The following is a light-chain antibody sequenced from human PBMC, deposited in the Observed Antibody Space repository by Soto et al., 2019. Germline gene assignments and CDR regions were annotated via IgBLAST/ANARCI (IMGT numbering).Light chain of an antibody. Sequence: EIVLTQSPGTLSLSPGERATLSCRASQSVSGSSLAWYQQKPGQAPRLLIYGASSRATGIPDRFSGSGSGTDFTLTISRLEPEDFAVYYCQQYGSLPWTFGQGTKVEIK. CDR1: QSVSGSS. CDR2: GAS. V-gene: IGKV3-20*01. CDR3: QQYGSLPWT. J-gene: IGKJ1*01.